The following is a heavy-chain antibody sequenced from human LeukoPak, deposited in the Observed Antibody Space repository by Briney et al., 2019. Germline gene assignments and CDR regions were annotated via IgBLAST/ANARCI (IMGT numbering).Heavy chain of an antibody. Sequence: SETLSLTCTVSGGSISSYYWSWIRQPAGKGLEWIGRIYTSGSTNYNPSFKSRVTMSVDTSKNQFSLKLSSVTAADTAVYYCARLAYTRGWSYFDYWGQGTLVTVSS. D-gene: IGHD6-19*01. J-gene: IGHJ4*02. CDR3: ARLAYTRGWSYFDY. V-gene: IGHV4-4*07. CDR2: IYTSGST. CDR1: GGSISSYY.